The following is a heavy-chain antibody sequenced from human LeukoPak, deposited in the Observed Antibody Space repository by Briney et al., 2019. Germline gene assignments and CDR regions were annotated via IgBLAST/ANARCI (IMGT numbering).Heavy chain of an antibody. J-gene: IGHJ5*02. CDR1: GYTFTSYG. CDR3: AITLDADYSSSSWFDP. Sequence: ASVKVSCKASGYTFTSYGISWVRQAPGQGLEWMGWISAYNGNTNYAQKLQGRVTMTTDTSTSTAYMELRSLRSDDTAVYCCAITLDADYSSSSWFDPWGQGTLVTVSS. V-gene: IGHV1-18*01. CDR2: ISAYNGNT. D-gene: IGHD6-6*01.